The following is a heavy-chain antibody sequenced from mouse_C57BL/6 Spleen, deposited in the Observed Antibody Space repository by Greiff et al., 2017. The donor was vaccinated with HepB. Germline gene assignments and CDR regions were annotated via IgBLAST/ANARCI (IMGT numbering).Heavy chain of an antibody. V-gene: IGHV1-59*01. D-gene: IGHD2-5*01. CDR3: AREDSTLYYFDY. Sequence: VQLKQPGAELVRPGTSVKLSCKASGYTFTSYWMHWVKQRPGQGLEWIGVIDPSDSYTNYNQKFKGKATLTVDTSSSTAYMQLSSLTSEDSAVYYCAREDSTLYYFDYWGQGTTLTVSS. J-gene: IGHJ2*01. CDR1: GYTFTSYW. CDR2: IDPSDSYT.